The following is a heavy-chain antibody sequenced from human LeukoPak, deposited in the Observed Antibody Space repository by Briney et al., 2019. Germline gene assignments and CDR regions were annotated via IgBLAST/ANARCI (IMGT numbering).Heavy chain of an antibody. J-gene: IGHJ4*02. V-gene: IGHV3-20*04. CDR1: GFTFDDYG. CDR3: ARGDIVVVVAAYFDY. D-gene: IGHD2-15*01. Sequence: GGSLRLSCAASGFTFDDYGMSWVRQAPGKGLECFSGINWNGSSTGYADSVKGRFTISRDNAKNSLYLQMNSLRAEDTALYYCARGDIVVVVAAYFDYWGQGTLVTVSS. CDR2: INWNGSST.